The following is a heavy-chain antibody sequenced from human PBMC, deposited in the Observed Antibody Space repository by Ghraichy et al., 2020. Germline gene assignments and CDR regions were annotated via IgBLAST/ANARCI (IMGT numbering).Heavy chain of an antibody. CDR2: IYASDST. V-gene: IGHV3-66*02. D-gene: IGHD3-22*01. CDR1: GFTVSSNY. J-gene: IGHJ3*02. CDR3: ARARFYYDSSGSYYPDVFDI. Sequence: GGSLRLSYAASGFTVSSNYMSWVRQAPGKGLEWVSVIYASDSTYYADSVRGRFTISRDSSKNMLYLQLNSLRAEDTALYYCARARFYYDSSGSYYPDVFDIWGQGTMVTVSS.